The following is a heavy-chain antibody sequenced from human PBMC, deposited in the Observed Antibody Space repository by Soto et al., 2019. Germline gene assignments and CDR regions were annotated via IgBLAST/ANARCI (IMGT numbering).Heavy chain of an antibody. CDR1: GFSFGSYA. D-gene: IGHD1-26*01. CDR3: VKGGGYLPFDGFDI. CDR2: ISGSGGST. J-gene: IGHJ3*02. Sequence: EVQLLESGGGLGQPGGSLRLSCAASGFSFGSYAMSWVRQAPGNGLEWVSGISGSGGSTYYADSVKGRFTISRDNSKKTLYLQMNSLRAEDTAVYYCVKGGGYLPFDGFDIWGQVTMVTVSS. V-gene: IGHV3-23*01.